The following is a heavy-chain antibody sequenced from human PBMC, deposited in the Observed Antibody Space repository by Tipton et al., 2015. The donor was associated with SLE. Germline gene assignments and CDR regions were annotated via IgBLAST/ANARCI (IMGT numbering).Heavy chain of an antibody. D-gene: IGHD6-19*01. Sequence: LRLSCAVYGGSFSGYYWSWIRQPPGKGLEWIGEINHSGSTNYNPSLKSRVTISVDTSKNQFSLKLSSVTAADTAVYYCTRSMRGFSSGWYLDYWGQGTLVTVSS. J-gene: IGHJ4*02. CDR1: GGSFSGYY. CDR2: INHSGST. CDR3: TRSMRGFSSGWYLDY. V-gene: IGHV4-34*01.